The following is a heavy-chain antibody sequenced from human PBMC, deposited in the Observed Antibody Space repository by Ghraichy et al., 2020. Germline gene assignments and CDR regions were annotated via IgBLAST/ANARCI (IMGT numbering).Heavy chain of an antibody. Sequence: GGSLRLSFAASGFTVNSNFINWVRQAPGKGLEWVSVIYGGGTTYYADSVKGRFILSRDNSKNTLYLQMNSLRVEDTAVYYCAREGMTGYCSGGNCYRGAFDIWGQGTKVTVS. J-gene: IGHJ3*02. CDR1: GFTVNSNF. D-gene: IGHD2-15*01. CDR3: AREGMTGYCSGGNCYRGAFDI. CDR2: IYGGGTT. V-gene: IGHV3-53*01.